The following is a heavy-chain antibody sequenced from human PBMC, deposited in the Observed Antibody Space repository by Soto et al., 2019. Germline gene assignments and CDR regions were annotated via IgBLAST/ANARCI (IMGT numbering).Heavy chain of an antibody. CDR2: INHSGST. J-gene: IGHJ4*02. D-gene: IGHD5-12*01. CDR1: GGSFSGYY. CDR3: ASLYPTRGYFFDY. Sequence: SETLSLTCAVYGGSFSGYYWSWIRQPPGKGLEWIGEINHSGSTNYNPSLKSRVTMSVDTSKNQFSLKLSSVTAADTAVYYCASLYPTRGYFFDYWGQGTLVTVSS. V-gene: IGHV4-34*01.